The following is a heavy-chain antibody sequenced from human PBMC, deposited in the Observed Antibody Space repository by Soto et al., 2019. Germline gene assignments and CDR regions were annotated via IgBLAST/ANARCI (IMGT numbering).Heavy chain of an antibody. CDR1: GYTFSNYG. J-gene: IGHJ6*02. D-gene: IGHD6-19*01. V-gene: IGHV1-18*01. CDR3: SRFIMVGGWFDPNYYHGMDV. CDR2: ISGYNGNT. Sequence: QVQLVQSGAEVKKPGASVTVSCKTSGYTFSNYGINWVRQAPGQGLEWMGWISGYNGNTNYAQTVQGRVTMHTDTSTGTVYMELRSLQSDDTALYYCSRFIMVGGWFDPNYYHGMDVWGQGTTVTVSS.